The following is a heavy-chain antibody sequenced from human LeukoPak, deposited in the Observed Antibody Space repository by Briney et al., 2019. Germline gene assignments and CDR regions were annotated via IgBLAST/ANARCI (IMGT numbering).Heavy chain of an antibody. CDR2: INHSGST. Sequence: SETLSLTCAVYGGSFSGYYWSWIRQPPGKGLEWIGEINHSGSTNYNPSLKCRVTISVDTSKNQFSLKLSSVTAADTAVYYCARGSGSPRIAAAGTDFDYWGQGTLVTVSS. CDR3: ARGSGSPRIAAAGTDFDY. J-gene: IGHJ4*02. V-gene: IGHV4-34*01. D-gene: IGHD6-13*01. CDR1: GGSFSGYY.